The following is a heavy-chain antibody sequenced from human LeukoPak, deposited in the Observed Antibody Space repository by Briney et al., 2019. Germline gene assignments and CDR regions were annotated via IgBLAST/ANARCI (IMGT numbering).Heavy chain of an antibody. CDR2: IDPSDSYT. J-gene: IGHJ4*02. D-gene: IGHD5-18*01. CDR3: ARTRGYSYGPPFDF. CDR1: GYSFTNYW. V-gene: IGHV5-10-1*01. Sequence: GESLKISCKGSGYSFTNYWITWVRQMPGKGLEWMGRIDPSDSYTNYSPSFQGRVTISADKSITIAYLRWSSLKASDTAMYYCARTRGYSYGPPFDFWGQGTLVTVSS.